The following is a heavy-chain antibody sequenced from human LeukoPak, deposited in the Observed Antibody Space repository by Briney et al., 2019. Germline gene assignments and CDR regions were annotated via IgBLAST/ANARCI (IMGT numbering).Heavy chain of an antibody. CDR1: GYTFTSYD. D-gene: IGHD2-15*01. CDR3: ARGVGCSGGSCYHYYMDV. CDR2: MNPNSGNT. J-gene: IGHJ6*03. Sequence: ASVKVSCKASGYTFTSYDINWVRQATGQGLEWMGWMNPNSGNTGYAQKFQGRVTMTRNTSISTAYMELSSLRSEDTAVYYCARGVGCSGGSCYHYYMDVWGKGPRSPSP. V-gene: IGHV1-8*01.